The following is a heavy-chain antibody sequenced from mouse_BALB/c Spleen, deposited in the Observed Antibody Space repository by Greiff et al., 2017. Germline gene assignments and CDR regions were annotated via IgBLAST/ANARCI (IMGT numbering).Heavy chain of an antibody. V-gene: IGHV5-17*02. Sequence: EVQGVESGGGLVQPGGSRKLSCAASGFTFSSFGMHWVRQAPEKGLEWVAYISSGSSTIYYADTVKGRFTISRDNPKNTLFLQMTSLRSEDTAMYYCARSTGLYFDYWGQGTTLTVSS. CDR1: GFTFSSFG. D-gene: IGHD4-1*02. CDR2: ISSGSSTI. J-gene: IGHJ2*01. CDR3: ARSTGLYFDY.